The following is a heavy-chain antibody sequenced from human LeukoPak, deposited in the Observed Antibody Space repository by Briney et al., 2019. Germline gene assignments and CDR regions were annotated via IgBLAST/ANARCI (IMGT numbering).Heavy chain of an antibody. CDR1: GYTFTSYG. CDR2: ISDYSGNP. V-gene: IGHV1-18*01. J-gene: IGHJ4*02. CDR3: ARDSLLAAPYTDH. Sequence: ASVTVSCKASGYTFTSYGISWVRQPPGQGLEWMGWISDYSGNPNYAQKFQGRVTMTADTFTSAAYMELRSLRSDDTAVYFCARDSLLAAPYTDHWGQGTLVTVSS. D-gene: IGHD3-10*01.